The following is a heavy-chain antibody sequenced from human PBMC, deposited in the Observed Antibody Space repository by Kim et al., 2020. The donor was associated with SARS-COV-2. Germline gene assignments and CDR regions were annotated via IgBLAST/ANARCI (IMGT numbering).Heavy chain of an antibody. Sequence: ASVKVSCKASGYTFTSYYMHWVRQAPGQGLEWMGIINPSGGSTSYAQKFQGRVTMTRDTSTSTVYMELSSLRSEDTAVYYCARTEYQLMPPYYYYGMDVWGQGTTVTVSS. CDR2: INPSGGST. V-gene: IGHV1-46*01. CDR1: GYTFTSYY. J-gene: IGHJ6*02. D-gene: IGHD2-2*01. CDR3: ARTEYQLMPPYYYYGMDV.